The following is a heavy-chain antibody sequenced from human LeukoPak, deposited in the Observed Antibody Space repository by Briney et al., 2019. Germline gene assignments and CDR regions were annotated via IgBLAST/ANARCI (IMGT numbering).Heavy chain of an antibody. CDR2: ISGRTSTI. Sequence: GGSLRLSCVVSGFTFSPYSMNWVRQAPGKGLEWVAYISGRTSTIYYADSVYGRFTISRGSAKNSLYLQMNSLRAEDTAVYYCASRAYWGQGTLVTVSS. CDR3: ASRAY. CDR1: GFTFSPYS. V-gene: IGHV3-48*01. J-gene: IGHJ4*02.